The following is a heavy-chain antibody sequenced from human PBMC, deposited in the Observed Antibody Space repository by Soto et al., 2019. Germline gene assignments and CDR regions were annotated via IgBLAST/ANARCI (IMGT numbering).Heavy chain of an antibody. D-gene: IGHD6-6*01. V-gene: IGHV4-61*01. J-gene: IGHJ4*02. CDR1: GGSVNSDTFC. Sequence: SETLSLTCTVSGGSVNSDTFCWSWIRQPPGRGLEWIGYIYYTGSTNYNPSLKSRVTISIDTSRNQFSLKLTSVTAADTAVYYCAREFSNSPEAFDSWGQGSLVTVSS. CDR2: IYYTGST. CDR3: AREFSNSPEAFDS.